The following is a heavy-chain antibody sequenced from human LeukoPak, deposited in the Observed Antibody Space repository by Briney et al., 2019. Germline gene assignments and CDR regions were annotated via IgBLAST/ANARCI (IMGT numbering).Heavy chain of an antibody. CDR2: INHSGST. J-gene: IGHJ6*02. CDR3: ARRIVVVPAAMADYYYGMDV. D-gene: IGHD2-2*01. CDR1: GGSFSGYY. V-gene: IGHV4-34*01. Sequence: PSETLSLTCAVSGGSFSGYYWSWIRQPPGKGLEWIGEINHSGSTNYNPSLKSRVTISVDTSKNQFSLKLSSVTAADTAVYYCARRIVVVPAAMADYYYGMDVWGQGTTVTVSS.